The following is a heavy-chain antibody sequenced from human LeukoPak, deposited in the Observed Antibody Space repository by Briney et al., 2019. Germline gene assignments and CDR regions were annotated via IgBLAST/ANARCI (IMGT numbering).Heavy chain of an antibody. V-gene: IGHV3-30-3*01. Sequence: GGSLRLSCAASGFIFSSYAMHWVRQAPGKGLEWVAVISYDGSNKYYADSVKGRFTISRDNSKNTLYLQMNSLRAEDTAVYYCARDGVFRSIAVAGLDYWGQGTLVTVSS. J-gene: IGHJ4*02. CDR3: ARDGVFRSIAVAGLDY. CDR2: ISYDGSNK. CDR1: GFIFSSYA. D-gene: IGHD6-19*01.